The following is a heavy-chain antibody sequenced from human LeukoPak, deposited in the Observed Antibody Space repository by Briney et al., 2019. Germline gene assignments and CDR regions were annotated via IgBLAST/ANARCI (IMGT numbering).Heavy chain of an antibody. V-gene: IGHV3-7*01. J-gene: IGHJ3*02. CDR2: IKQDGSEK. CDR3: ASDKGHNAFDI. Sequence: GGSLRLSCAASGFTFSSYWMNWVRQAPGKGLEWVANIKQDGSEKYYVDSVKGRFTISRDNAKNSPYLQMNSLRAEDTAVYYCASDKGHNAFDIWGQGTMVTVSS. CDR1: GFTFSSYW.